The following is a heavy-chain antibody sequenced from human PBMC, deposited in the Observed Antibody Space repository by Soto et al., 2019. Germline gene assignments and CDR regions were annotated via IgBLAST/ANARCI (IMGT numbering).Heavy chain of an antibody. V-gene: IGHV1-18*01. CDR1: GYTFTSYG. J-gene: IGHJ6*02. Sequence: ASVKVSCKASGYTFTSYGISWVRQAPGQGLEWMGWISAYNGNTNYAQKLQGRVTMTTDTSTSTAYMELRSLRSDDTAVYYCARDRSYDSSGYKPYGMDVWGQGTTVTVSS. CDR2: ISAYNGNT. D-gene: IGHD3-22*01. CDR3: ARDRSYDSSGYKPYGMDV.